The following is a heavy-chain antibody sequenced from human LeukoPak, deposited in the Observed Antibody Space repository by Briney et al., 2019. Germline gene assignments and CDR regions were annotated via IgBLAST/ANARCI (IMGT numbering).Heavy chain of an antibody. CDR3: ARDAPDDYYYYGMDV. Sequence: GGSLRLSCVVSGFTFSSYGMHWVRQAPGKGLEWVAVIWYDGSNKYYADSVKGRFTISRDNSKNTLYLQMNSLRAEDTAVYYCARDAPDDYYYYGMDVWGQGTTVTVSS. J-gene: IGHJ6*02. D-gene: IGHD3-3*01. CDR2: IWYDGSNK. CDR1: GFTFSSYG. V-gene: IGHV3-33*08.